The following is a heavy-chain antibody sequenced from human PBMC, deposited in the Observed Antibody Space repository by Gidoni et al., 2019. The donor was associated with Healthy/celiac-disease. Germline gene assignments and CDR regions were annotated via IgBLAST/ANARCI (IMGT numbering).Heavy chain of an antibody. CDR1: GGSISSGGYS. D-gene: IGHD3-22*01. J-gene: IGHJ3*02. V-gene: IGHV4-30-2*01. CDR3: AISSGYYYFAFDI. CDR2: IYHSGST. Sequence: QLQLQESGSGLVKPSQTLSLTCAVSGGSISSGGYSWSWIRQPPGKGLEWIGYIYHSGSTYYNPSLKSRVTISVDRSKNQFSLKLSSVTAADTAVYYCAISSGYYYFAFDIWGQGTMVTVSS.